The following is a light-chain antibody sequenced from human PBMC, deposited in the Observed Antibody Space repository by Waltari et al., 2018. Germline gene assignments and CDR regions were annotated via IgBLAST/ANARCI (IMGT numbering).Light chain of an antibody. Sequence: DIQMTQSPSSVSASVGDRVTITCRASQGISSWLAWYQQKPGKAPKLLIYAASSLQSGVPSRFSGSGSGTDFTLKISRVEAEDVGVYYCMEALQTPGTFGGGTKVEIK. CDR3: MEALQTPGT. V-gene: IGKV1-12*01. CDR2: AAS. CDR1: QGISSW. J-gene: IGKJ4*01.